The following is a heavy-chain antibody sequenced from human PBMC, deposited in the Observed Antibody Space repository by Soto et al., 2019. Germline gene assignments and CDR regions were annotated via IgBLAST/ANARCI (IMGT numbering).Heavy chain of an antibody. V-gene: IGHV4-59*11. CDR1: GGAINDHY. J-gene: IGHJ4*02. CDR3: ARVRTGYFDY. Sequence: QVQLQESGPGLVKPSETLSLTCTLSGGAINDHYWSFIRQPPGKGLEWIGYIYYNGNTNYNPSLESGVIISVDRSRNQFSLRLTSLTAADTAVYYCARVRTGYFDYWGRGALVTLSS. CDR2: IYYNGNT. D-gene: IGHD3-9*01.